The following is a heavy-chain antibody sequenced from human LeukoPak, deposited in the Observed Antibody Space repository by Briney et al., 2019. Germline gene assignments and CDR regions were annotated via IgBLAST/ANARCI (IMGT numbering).Heavy chain of an antibody. J-gene: IGHJ4*02. V-gene: IGHV3-23*01. D-gene: IGHD3-22*01. CDR1: GFTLSSSA. CDR3: AKLLLD. Sequence: PGGSLRHSCAASGFTLSSSAMSWVRQAPGKGLEWVSVMTEGGATYYADSVRGRFIISRDNSKNMVYLQMNSLRVDDTAVYYCAKLLLDWGQGTLVTVSS. CDR2: MTEGGAT.